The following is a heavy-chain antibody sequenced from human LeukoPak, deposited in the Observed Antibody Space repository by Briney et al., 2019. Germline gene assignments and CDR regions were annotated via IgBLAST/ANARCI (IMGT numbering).Heavy chain of an antibody. J-gene: IGHJ3*02. CDR1: GFTFSSYA. CDR2: ISGSGNST. V-gene: IGHV3-23*01. Sequence: GGSLRLSCAASGFTFSSYAMSWVRQAPGKGPEWASAISGSGNSTYHADSVKGRFTISRDNSKNTLYLQMNSLRSEDTAVYYCARQNSGFLDAFDIWGQGTMVTVSS. CDR3: ARQNSGFLDAFDI. D-gene: IGHD6-19*01.